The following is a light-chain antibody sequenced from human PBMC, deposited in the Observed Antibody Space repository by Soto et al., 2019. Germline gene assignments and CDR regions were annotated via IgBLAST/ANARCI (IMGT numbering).Light chain of an antibody. CDR3: QQYNSYSPRT. CDR2: DAS. J-gene: IGKJ1*01. V-gene: IGKV1-5*01. Sequence: DIQMTNSPSTLPPSLEAKATITSRPSQSIINWLAWYQQKPGKAPNLLIYDASTLENGVPSRFSGSASGTDFTLTISSLQPYDFATYYCQQYNSYSPRTFGQGTKVDI. CDR1: QSIINW.